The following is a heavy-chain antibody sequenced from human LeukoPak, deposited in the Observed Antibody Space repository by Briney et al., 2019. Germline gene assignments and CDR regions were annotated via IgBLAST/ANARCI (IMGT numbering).Heavy chain of an antibody. CDR3: ARVGVVRYSSSWTFDY. CDR1: GGSISSGDYY. Sequence: PSETLSLTCTVSGGSISSGDYYWSWIRQHPGKGLEWIGYIYYSGSTYYNPSLKSRVTISVDTSKNQFSLKLSSVTAADTAVYYCARVGVVRYSSSWTFDYWGQGTLVTVSS. D-gene: IGHD6-13*01. J-gene: IGHJ4*02. CDR2: IYYSGST. V-gene: IGHV4-31*03.